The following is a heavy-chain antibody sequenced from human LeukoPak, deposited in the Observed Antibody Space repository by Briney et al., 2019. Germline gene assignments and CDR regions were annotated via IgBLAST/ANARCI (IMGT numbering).Heavy chain of an antibody. CDR1: GGSFSGYH. D-gene: IGHD3-22*01. Sequence: PSETLSLTCAVYGGSFSGYHWSWIRQPPGKGLEWIGEINHSGSTNYNPSLKSRVTISVDTSKNQFSLKLSSVTAADTAVYYCARSHTYYYDSSGYYYGDYWGQGTLVTVSS. J-gene: IGHJ4*02. CDR3: ARSHTYYYDSSGYYYGDY. V-gene: IGHV4-34*01. CDR2: INHSGST.